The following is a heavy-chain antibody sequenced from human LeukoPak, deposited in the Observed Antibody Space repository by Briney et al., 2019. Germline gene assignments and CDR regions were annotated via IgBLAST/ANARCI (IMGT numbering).Heavy chain of an antibody. CDR3: ETRTYRSFYYYYMDV. D-gene: IGHD4-11*01. Sequence: GGSLRLSCAGSGYTFTSYEMKWVRQAPGRGLEWVSFITSSGSDIYYADSVRGRFATSIDNAKDSLYLQMNSLIGEPTAVYDRETRTYRSFYYYYMDVWGKGTTVTVSS. CDR2: ITSSGSDI. J-gene: IGHJ6*03. CDR1: GYTFTSYE. V-gene: IGHV3-48*03.